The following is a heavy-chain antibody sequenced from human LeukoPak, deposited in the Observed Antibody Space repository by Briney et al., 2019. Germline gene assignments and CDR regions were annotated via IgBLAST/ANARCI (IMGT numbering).Heavy chain of an antibody. V-gene: IGHV4-4*07. Sequence: SETLSLTCTVSGGSISGYYWSWIRQPAGKGLEWIGRIYTSGSTNQNPSLKSRVTMSVDTSKNQFSLKLSSVTAADTAVYYCARHGGNYDFWSGYYAAFDYWGQGTLVTVSS. CDR3: ARHGGNYDFWSGYYAAFDY. CDR2: IYTSGST. D-gene: IGHD3-3*01. CDR1: GGSISGYY. J-gene: IGHJ4*02.